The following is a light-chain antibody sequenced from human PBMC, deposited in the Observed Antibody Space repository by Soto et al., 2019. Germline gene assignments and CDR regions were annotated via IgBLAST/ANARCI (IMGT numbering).Light chain of an antibody. J-gene: IGKJ5*01. CDR1: QSVSSY. V-gene: IGKV3-11*01. CDR2: DAS. CDR3: QQRSNWPQIT. Sequence: EIVMTQSPVTLSVSPGGRATLSCRASQSVSSYLAWYQQKPGQAPRLLIYDASNRATGIPARFSGSGSGTDFTLTISSLEPEDFAVYYCQQRSNWPQITFGQGTRLEIK.